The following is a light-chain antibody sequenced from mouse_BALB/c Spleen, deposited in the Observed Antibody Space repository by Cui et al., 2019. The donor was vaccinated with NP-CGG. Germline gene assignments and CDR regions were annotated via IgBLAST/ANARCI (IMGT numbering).Light chain of an antibody. CDR1: TGAVTTSNY. J-gene: IGLJ1*01. CDR3: ALWYSNHWV. Sequence: QAVVTQESALTTSPGETVTLTCRSSTGAVTTSNYANWVQEKSGHLFTGLIGGTNNRAPGVPARFSGSLIGDKAALTIIGVRTEDEAIYFCALWYSNHWVFGGGTKLSVL. CDR2: GTN. V-gene: IGLV1*01.